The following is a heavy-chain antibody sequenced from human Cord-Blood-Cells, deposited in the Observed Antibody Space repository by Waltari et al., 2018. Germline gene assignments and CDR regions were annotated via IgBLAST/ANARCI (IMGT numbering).Heavy chain of an antibody. D-gene: IGHD3-22*01. J-gene: IGHJ4*02. CDR3: ARESDPNYDSSGYYLQFDY. CDR1: GFTFSSYS. CDR2: ISSSSSYI. Sequence: EVQLVESGGGLVKPGGSLRLSCAASGFTFSSYSMNWVRQAPGKGLEWVSSISSSSSYIYYADSVKGRFTISRDNAKNSLYLQMNSLRAEDTAVYYCARESDPNYDSSGYYLQFDYWGQGTLVTVSS. V-gene: IGHV3-21*01.